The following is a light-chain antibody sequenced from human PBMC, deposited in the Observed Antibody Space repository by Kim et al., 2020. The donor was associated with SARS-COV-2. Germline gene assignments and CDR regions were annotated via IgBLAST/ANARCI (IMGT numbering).Light chain of an antibody. J-gene: IGLJ2*01. Sequence: QSALTQPRSVSGSPGQSITISFSGTSSDVYGYKYVSWYQQHPGKVPKLLIYDINRRPSGVPDRFSGSKSGDTASLTVSGLQAEDEADDYGCSYPGKDVILGGGNQLT. CDR1: SSDVYGYKY. CDR3: CSYPGKDVI. V-gene: IGLV2-11*01. CDR2: DIN.